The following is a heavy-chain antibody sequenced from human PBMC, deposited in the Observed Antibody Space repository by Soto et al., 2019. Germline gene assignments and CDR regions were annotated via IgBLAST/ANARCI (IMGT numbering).Heavy chain of an antibody. CDR2: IYYSGST. CDR1: GGSITSSSYY. J-gene: IGHJ6*03. CDR3: ARLTIFSHMAV. D-gene: IGHD3-9*01. V-gene: IGHV4-39*01. Sequence: QLQLQESGPGLVKPSETLSLTCTVSGGSITSSSYYWGWIRQPPGKGLEWIGSIYYSGSTYCNPSLKSRVTIYVDTSTRQFSLKLSFVTAADTAVYFCARLTIFSHMAVWGKGTTVTVSS.